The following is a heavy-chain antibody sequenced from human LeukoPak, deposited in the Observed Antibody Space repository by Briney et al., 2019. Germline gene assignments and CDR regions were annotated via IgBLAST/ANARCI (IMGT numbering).Heavy chain of an antibody. CDR3: ARGRGVLTMINAFDI. D-gene: IGHD3-22*01. J-gene: IGHJ3*02. CDR1: GYTFTSYD. Sequence: GAAVKVSCKASGYTFTSYDINWVRQAPGQGLEWMGWMNPNSGNTGYAQKFQGRVTMTRNTSISTSYMELSSLRPEDTAVYYCARGRGVLTMINAFDIWGQGTMVTVSS. V-gene: IGHV1-8*01. CDR2: MNPNSGNT.